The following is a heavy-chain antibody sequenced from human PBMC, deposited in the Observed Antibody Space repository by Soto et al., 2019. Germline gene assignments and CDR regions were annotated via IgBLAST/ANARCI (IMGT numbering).Heavy chain of an antibody. V-gene: IGHV3-30-3*01. CDR1: GFTFSSYA. J-gene: IGHJ4*02. Sequence: PPGGSLRLSCAASGFTFSSYAMHWVRQAPGKGLEWVAVISYDGSNKYYADSVKGRFTISRDNSKNTLYLQMNSLRAEDTAVYYWARDKLYYDFWSGYYHFDYWGQGTLVTVSS. CDR2: ISYDGSNK. D-gene: IGHD3-3*01. CDR3: ARDKLYYDFWSGYYHFDY.